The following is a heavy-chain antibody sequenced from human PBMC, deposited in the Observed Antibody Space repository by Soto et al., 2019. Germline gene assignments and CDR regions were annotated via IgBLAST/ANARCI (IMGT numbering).Heavy chain of an antibody. CDR3: AREGGVY. D-gene: IGHD2-8*01. J-gene: IGHJ4*02. CDR1: GASFSRYY. Sequence: QVQLQESGPGLVKPSETLSLTCTVSGASFSRYYWSWIRQPPGEGLEWIGYIYDNGRTNYNPSLKSRVTMSVDTSKNQFSLKLSSVTAADTAVYYCAREGGVYWGRGTLVTVSS. CDR2: IYDNGRT. V-gene: IGHV4-59*01.